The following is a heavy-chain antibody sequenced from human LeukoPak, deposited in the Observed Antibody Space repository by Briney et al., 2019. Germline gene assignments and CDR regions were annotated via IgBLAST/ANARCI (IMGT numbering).Heavy chain of an antibody. Sequence: GESLKISCKASGYVFTTFWIGWVRQMPGKGLEWMGIIYPGDSDTRYSPSFQGQVIISADNSINTAYLQWSSLSASATAMYYCARRAPGQAFDTWGQGTMVTVSS. CDR1: GYVFTTFW. CDR2: IYPGDSDT. J-gene: IGHJ3*02. CDR3: ARRAPGQAFDT. V-gene: IGHV5-51*01.